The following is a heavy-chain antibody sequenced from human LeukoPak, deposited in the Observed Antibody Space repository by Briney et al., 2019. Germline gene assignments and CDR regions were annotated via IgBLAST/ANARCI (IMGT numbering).Heavy chain of an antibody. V-gene: IGHV3-21*01. CDR3: AREDGSDNVGIGPSGY. D-gene: IGHD6-13*01. CDR2: ISSSSSYI. CDR1: GFTFSRYT. Sequence: KPGGSLRLSCAGSGFTFSRYTMNWVRQAPGKGLEWVSSISSSSSYIYYADSVKGRFTISRDNAKKSLYLQMNGLRAEDTAMYYWAREDGSDNVGIGPSGYWGQGTQVTVSP. J-gene: IGHJ4*02.